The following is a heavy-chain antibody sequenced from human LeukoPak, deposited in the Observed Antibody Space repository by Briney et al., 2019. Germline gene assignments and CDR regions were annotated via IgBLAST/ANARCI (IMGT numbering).Heavy chain of an antibody. V-gene: IGHV3-74*01. D-gene: IGHD6-13*01. J-gene: IGHJ6*02. CDR2: INSDGSST. CDR1: GFTFSSYW. CDR3: AREFLLPSSWYDYYGMDV. Sequence: PGGSLRLSCAASGFTFSSYWMHWVRQAPGKGLVWVPRINSDGSSTSYADSVKGRFTISRDNAKNTLYLQMNSLRAEDTAVYYCAREFLLPSSWYDYYGMDVWGQGTTVTVSS.